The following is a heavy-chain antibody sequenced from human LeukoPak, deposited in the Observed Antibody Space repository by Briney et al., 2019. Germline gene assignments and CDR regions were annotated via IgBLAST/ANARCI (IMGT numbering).Heavy chain of an antibody. Sequence: RSSETLSLTCTVSGGSISSGSYYWSWIRQPAGKGLEWIGRIYTSGSTNYNPSLKSRVTISVDTSKNQFSLKLSSVTAADTAVYYCARGDDSSGYHNFDYWGQGTLVTVSS. CDR2: IYTSGST. CDR1: GGSISSGSYY. V-gene: IGHV4-61*02. J-gene: IGHJ4*02. CDR3: ARGDDSSGYHNFDY. D-gene: IGHD3-22*01.